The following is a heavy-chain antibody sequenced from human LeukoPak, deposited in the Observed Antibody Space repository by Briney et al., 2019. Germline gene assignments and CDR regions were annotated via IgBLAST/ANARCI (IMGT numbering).Heavy chain of an antibody. Sequence: PSETLSLTCTVSGGSISSYYWSWIRQPPGKGLEWIGYTHYSGSTKYNPSLKSRLTMSLDTSKNQFSLRLSSVTAADTAVYFCARGAAGTGAADYWGQGTLVTVSS. V-gene: IGHV4-59*01. CDR1: GGSISSYY. CDR2: THYSGST. J-gene: IGHJ4*02. D-gene: IGHD6-13*01. CDR3: ARGAAGTGAADY.